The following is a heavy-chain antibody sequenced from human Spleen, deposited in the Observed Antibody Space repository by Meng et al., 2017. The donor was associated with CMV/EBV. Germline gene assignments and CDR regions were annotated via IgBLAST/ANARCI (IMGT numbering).Heavy chain of an antibody. Sequence: GESLKISCAASGFTFDDYGMSWVRQAPGKGLEWVSGINWNGGSTGYADSVKGRFTISRDNAKNSLYLQMNSLRAEDTAVYYCAKAPRGQQLVDYWGQGTLVTVSS. CDR1: GFTFDDYG. CDR3: AKAPRGQQLVDY. J-gene: IGHJ4*02. D-gene: IGHD6-13*01. CDR2: INWNGGST. V-gene: IGHV3-20*04.